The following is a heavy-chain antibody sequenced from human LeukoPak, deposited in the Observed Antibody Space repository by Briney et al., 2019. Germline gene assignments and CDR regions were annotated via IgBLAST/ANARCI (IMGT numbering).Heavy chain of an antibody. Sequence: SETLSLTCAVYGGSFSGYYWSWIRQPPGKGLEWIGYIYYSGSTYYNPSLKSRVTISVDTSKNQFSLKLSSVTAADTAVYYCARERFGAHLGWGQGTLVTVSS. D-gene: IGHD3-10*01. CDR2: IYYSGST. CDR3: ARERFGAHLG. V-gene: IGHV4-30-4*01. J-gene: IGHJ4*02. CDR1: GGSFSGYY.